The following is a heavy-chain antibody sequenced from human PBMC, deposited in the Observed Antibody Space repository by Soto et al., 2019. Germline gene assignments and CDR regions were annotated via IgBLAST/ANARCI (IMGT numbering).Heavy chain of an antibody. J-gene: IGHJ4*02. Sequence: GASVKVSCKASGYTFTSYGISWVRQAPGQGLEWMGWISAYNGNTNYAQKLQGRVTMTTDTSTSTAYMELRSLRSDDTAVYYCARDRDTAMAKEVDYWGQGTLVTVSS. CDR3: ARDRDTAMAKEVDY. D-gene: IGHD5-18*01. CDR2: ISAYNGNT. V-gene: IGHV1-18*01. CDR1: GYTFTSYG.